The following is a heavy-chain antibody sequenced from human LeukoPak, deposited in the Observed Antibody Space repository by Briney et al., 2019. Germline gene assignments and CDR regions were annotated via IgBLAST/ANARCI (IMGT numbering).Heavy chain of an antibody. CDR2: IGYTGTNT. D-gene: IGHD2-8*02. J-gene: IGHJ4*02. Sequence: GGSLRLSCAASGFNFSSFGMHWVRQAPGEGLEWVAYIGYTGTNTYYADSVKGRFTISRDNSKNTVHLQMNSLRAADTALCSCARELTGKYYIAYWGQGTLVTVSS. CDR1: GFNFSSFG. V-gene: IGHV3-30*02. CDR3: ARELTGKYYIAY.